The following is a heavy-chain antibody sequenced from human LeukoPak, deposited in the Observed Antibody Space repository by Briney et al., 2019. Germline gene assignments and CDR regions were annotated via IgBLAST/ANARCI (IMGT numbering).Heavy chain of an antibody. J-gene: IGHJ3*02. D-gene: IGHD1-26*01. CDR3: ARAPQWELLSGAFDI. CDR2: MYRSGSA. CDR1: GDFIDNGYY. Sequence: SETVSLTCTVFGDFIDNGYYWGWIRQPPGKGLEWIGTMYRSGSAYYDPSLRSRVTISLDTSKNQFSLKLSSVTAADTAVYYCARAPQWELLSGAFDIWGQGTMVTVSS. V-gene: IGHV4-38-2*02.